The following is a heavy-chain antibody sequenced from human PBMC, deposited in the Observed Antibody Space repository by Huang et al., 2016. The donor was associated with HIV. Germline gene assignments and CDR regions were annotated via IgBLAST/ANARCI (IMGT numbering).Heavy chain of an antibody. Sequence: QVQLVQSGPEVRKPGASVKVSCKASGYDFSNYDIHWVRQAVGQGLEWMGWLNPHSGNTGFARKFQGRETTTRDMSSTTVFMELRNLTSHDTAIYFCARGYGLTYWHKITYRYAFDVWGQGTEVIVTS. J-gene: IGHJ3*01. V-gene: IGHV1-8*03. CDR1: GYDFSNYD. D-gene: IGHD4-17*01. CDR2: LNPHSGNT. CDR3: ARGYGLTYWHKITYRYAFDV.